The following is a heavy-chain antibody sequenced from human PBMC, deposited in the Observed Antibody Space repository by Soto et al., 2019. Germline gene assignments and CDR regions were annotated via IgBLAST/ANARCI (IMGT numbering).Heavy chain of an antibody. J-gene: IGHJ4*02. Sequence: QVQLQESGPGLVKPSETLSLTCTVSGGSVSSGSYYWSWIRQPPGKGLEWIGYIYYSGSTNYNPSLKRRVTISVDTSKNQFSLKLSSVTAADTAVYYCARDLGYSGRYLDYWGQGTLVTVSS. D-gene: IGHD5-12*01. CDR3: ARDLGYSGRYLDY. V-gene: IGHV4-61*01. CDR2: IYYSGST. CDR1: GGSVSSGSYY.